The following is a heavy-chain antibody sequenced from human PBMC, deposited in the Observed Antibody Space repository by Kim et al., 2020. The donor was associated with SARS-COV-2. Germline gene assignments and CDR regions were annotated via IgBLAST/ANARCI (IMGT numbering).Heavy chain of an antibody. V-gene: IGHV1-2*02. D-gene: IGHD2-15*01. CDR1: GYTFTGYY. CDR3: AREKISEYGGNAGRTPENTPFDY. Sequence: ASVKVSCKASGYTFTGYYMHWVRQAPGQGLEWMGWINPNSGGTNYAQKFQGRVTMTRDTSISTAYMELSRLRSDDTAVYYCAREKISEYGGNAGRTPENTPFDYWGQGTLVTVSS. CDR2: INPNSGGT. J-gene: IGHJ4*02.